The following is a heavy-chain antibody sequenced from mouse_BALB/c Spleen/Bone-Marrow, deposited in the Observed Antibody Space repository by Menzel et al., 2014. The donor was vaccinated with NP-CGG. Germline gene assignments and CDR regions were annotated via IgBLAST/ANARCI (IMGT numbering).Heavy chain of an antibody. CDR3: ARHQITYAMDY. D-gene: IGHD2-4*01. CDR2: ISSGGSYT. Sequence: EVKLMESGGGLVKPGGSLKLSCAASGFAFSSYDMSWVRQTPEKRLEWVATISSGGSYTYYPDSVKGRFTISRDNARNTLYLQMSSLRSEDTALYYCARHQITYAMDYWGQGTSVTVSS. CDR1: GFAFSSYD. J-gene: IGHJ4*01. V-gene: IGHV5-9*02.